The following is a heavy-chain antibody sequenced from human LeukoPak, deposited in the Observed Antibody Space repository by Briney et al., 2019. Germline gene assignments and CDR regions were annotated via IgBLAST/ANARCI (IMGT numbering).Heavy chain of an antibody. D-gene: IGHD3-10*01. J-gene: IGHJ6*03. V-gene: IGHV4-61*02. CDR3: ARDQYYYGSGSSNPTYYYYYYYMDV. CDR2: IYTSGST. CDR1: GGSISSGSYY. Sequence: SQTLSLTCTVSGGSISSGSYYWSWIRQPAGKGLEWIGRIYTSGSTNYNPSLKSRVTISVGTSKNQFSLKLSSVTAADTAVYYCARDQYYYGSGSSNPTYYYYYYYMDVWGKGTTVTVSS.